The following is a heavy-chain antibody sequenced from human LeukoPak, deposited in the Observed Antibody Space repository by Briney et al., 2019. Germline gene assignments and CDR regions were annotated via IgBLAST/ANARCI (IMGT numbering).Heavy chain of an antibody. CDR3: ARDSYSGSYSYFDY. CDR1: GFTFSNAW. CDR2: INWNGGST. J-gene: IGHJ4*02. Sequence: GGPLGLSFAASGFTFSNAWMNWVGQAQGKGLEWVSGINWNGGSTGYVDSVKGRFTISRDNAKNSLYLQMNSLRAEDTALYYCARDSYSGSYSYFDYWGQGTLVTVSS. D-gene: IGHD1-26*01. V-gene: IGHV3-20*03.